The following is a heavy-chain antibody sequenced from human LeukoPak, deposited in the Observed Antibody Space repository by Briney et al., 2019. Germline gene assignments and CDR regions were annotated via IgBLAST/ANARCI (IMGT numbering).Heavy chain of an antibody. CDR3: ARDGWKNTVTTAFDY. CDR1: GFTFSIFG. J-gene: IGHJ4*02. D-gene: IGHD4-11*01. CDR2: INHSGST. Sequence: GSLRLSCTASGFTFSIFGMHWVRQAPGKGLEWVGEINHSGSTNYNPSLKSRVTISVDTSKNQFSLKLSSVTAADTAVYYCARDGWKNTVTTAFDYWGQGTLVTVSS. V-gene: IGHV4-34*01.